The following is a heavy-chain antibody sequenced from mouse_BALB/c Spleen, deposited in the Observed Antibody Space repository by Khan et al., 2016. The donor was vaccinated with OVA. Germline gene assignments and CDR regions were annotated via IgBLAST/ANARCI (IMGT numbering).Heavy chain of an antibody. Sequence: ESGAELVKPGASVKLSCKASGYAFTNYQMYWVKQRPGQGLEWIGEINPSNGGTNFNEKFKSKATLTVDKHSSTAYMQLSSLTSEDSAVYYCTRGGYGGFAYWGQGTLVTVSA. CDR1: GYAFTNYQ. CDR2: INPSNGGT. J-gene: IGHJ3*01. D-gene: IGHD3-1*01. V-gene: IGHV1S81*02. CDR3: TRGGYGGFAY.